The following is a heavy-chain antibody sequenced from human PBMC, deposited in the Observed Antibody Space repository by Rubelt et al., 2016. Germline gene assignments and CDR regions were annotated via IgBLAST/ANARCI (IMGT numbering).Heavy chain of an antibody. Sequence: QVQLVQSGAEVKKPGASVKVSCKASGYTLTSYSMHWVRQAPGQRLEWMGWISAGNGDPKYTQKFQGRFTITRDTSATPAYMELRSLRAEDTAVYYCATHGSGWSFDYWGQGTLVTVSS. J-gene: IGHJ4*02. V-gene: IGHV1-3*01. CDR2: ISAGNGDP. CDR3: ATHGSGWSFDY. D-gene: IGHD6-19*01. CDR1: GYTLTSYS.